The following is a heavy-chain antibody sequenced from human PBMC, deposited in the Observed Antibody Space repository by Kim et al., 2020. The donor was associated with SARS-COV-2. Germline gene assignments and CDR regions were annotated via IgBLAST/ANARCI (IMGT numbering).Heavy chain of an antibody. J-gene: IGHJ6*03. Sequence: GGSLRLSCAASGFTFSDSATHWVRQAPGKGLEWLAVISYDGSNEYYADSVKGRFTISRDNSMKTLYLQMNSLRVEDTAVYYCAKGDPLGSHYNYFYSLDV. V-gene: IGHV3-30*18. CDR1: GFTFSDSA. CDR2: ISYDGSNE. D-gene: IGHD1-26*01. CDR3: AKGDPLGSHYNYFYSLDV.